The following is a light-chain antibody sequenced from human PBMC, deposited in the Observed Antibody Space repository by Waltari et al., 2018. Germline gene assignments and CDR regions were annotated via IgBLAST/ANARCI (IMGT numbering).Light chain of an antibody. J-gene: IGLJ2*01. V-gene: IGLV6-57*02. CDR1: SGSIASNY. Sequence: NFMLTQPHSVSESPGKTVTISCTGSSGSIASNYVQGYQQRPGSAPTTVIYEDNQRPSGVPGRFSGSIDSSSNPASLTISGLKTEDEADYYCQSYDSSNYVVFGGGTKLTVL. CDR3: QSYDSSNYVV. CDR2: EDN.